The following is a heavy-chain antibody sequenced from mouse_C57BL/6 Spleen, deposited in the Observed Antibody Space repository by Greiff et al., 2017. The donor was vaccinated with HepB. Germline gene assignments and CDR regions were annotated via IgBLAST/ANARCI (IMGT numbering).Heavy chain of an antibody. CDR2: ISDGGSYT. Sequence: DVQLVESGGGLVKPGGSLKLSCAASGFTFSSYAMSWVRQTPEKRLEWVATISDGGSYTYYPDNVKGRFTISRDNAKNNLYLQMSHLKSEDTAMYYCARDGASFAYWGQGTLVTVSA. D-gene: IGHD6-1*01. V-gene: IGHV5-4*01. CDR3: ARDGASFAY. CDR1: GFTFSSYA. J-gene: IGHJ3*01.